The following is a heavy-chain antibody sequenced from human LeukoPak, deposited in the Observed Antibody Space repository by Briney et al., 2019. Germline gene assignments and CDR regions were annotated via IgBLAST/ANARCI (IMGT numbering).Heavy chain of an antibody. Sequence: PGRSLRLSCAASGLTFSSYAMHWVRPAPGKGLEWVAVISYDGSNKYYADSVKGRFTISRDNSKNTLYLQMNSLRAEDTAVYYCARSYDSSGYYYRFDYWGQGTLVTVSS. V-gene: IGHV3-30-3*01. D-gene: IGHD3-22*01. CDR2: ISYDGSNK. CDR3: ARSYDSSGYYYRFDY. CDR1: GLTFSSYA. J-gene: IGHJ4*02.